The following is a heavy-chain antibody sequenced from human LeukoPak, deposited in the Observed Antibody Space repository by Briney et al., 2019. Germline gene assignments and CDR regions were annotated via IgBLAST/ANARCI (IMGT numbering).Heavy chain of an antibody. V-gene: IGHV3-48*03. CDR3: ARVFSESYYYGSGSPNWFDP. J-gene: IGHJ5*02. CDR1: GFTFSSYE. Sequence: GGSLRLSCAASGFTFSSYEMNWVRQAPGKGLEWVSYISSSGSTIYYADSVKGRFTISRDNAKNSLYLQMNSLRAEDTAVYYCARVFSESYYYGSGSPNWFDPWGQGTLVTVSS. D-gene: IGHD3-10*01. CDR2: ISSSGSTI.